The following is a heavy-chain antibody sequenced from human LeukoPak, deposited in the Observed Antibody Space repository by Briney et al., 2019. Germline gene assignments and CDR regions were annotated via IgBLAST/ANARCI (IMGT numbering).Heavy chain of an antibody. CDR1: GFTFSSYA. Sequence: PGGSLKLSCAASGFTFSSYAMHWVRQAPGKGLEWVAVISYDGSNKYYADSVKGRFTISRHNSKNTLYLQMNSLRAEDTAVYYCARDQDSSGYRYFDYWGQGTLVTVSS. J-gene: IGHJ4*02. D-gene: IGHD3-22*01. V-gene: IGHV3-30*14. CDR3: ARDQDSSGYRYFDY. CDR2: ISYDGSNK.